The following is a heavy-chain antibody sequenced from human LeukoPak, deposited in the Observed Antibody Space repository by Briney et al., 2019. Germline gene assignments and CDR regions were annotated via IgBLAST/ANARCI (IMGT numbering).Heavy chain of an antibody. CDR1: GYSFTNYW. V-gene: IGHV5-10-1*01. J-gene: IGHJ4*02. CDR3: ARRGSGSYLDFDY. D-gene: IGHD3-10*01. CDR2: INPIDSYT. Sequence: GESLKISCQGSGYSFTNYWISWVRQMPGKGLEWMGRINPIDSYTKYSPSFQGHVTILVDKSINTAYLQWSSLKASDTAIYYCARRGSGSYLDFDYWDQGTVVTASS.